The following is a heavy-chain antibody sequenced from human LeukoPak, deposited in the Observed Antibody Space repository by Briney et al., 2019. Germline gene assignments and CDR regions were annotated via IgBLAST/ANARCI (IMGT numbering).Heavy chain of an antibody. J-gene: IGHJ3*02. CDR2: SNSGGST. V-gene: IGHV3-23*01. Sequence: SNSGGSTYFADSVKGRFTISRDNSKNTLYLQMNSLRAEDTAVYYCAKDRMTTVTLDAFDIWGQGTMVTVSS. CDR3: AKDRMTTVTLDAFDI. D-gene: IGHD4-17*01.